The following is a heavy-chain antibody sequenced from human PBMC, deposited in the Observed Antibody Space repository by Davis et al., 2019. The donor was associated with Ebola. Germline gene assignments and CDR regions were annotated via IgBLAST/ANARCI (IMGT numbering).Heavy chain of an antibody. D-gene: IGHD3-16*01. CDR3: ARDWGGMDV. CDR1: GFTVNNNY. Sequence: PGGSLRLSCAASGFTVNNNYMSWVRQAPGKGLEWVAVIFSGGATYYADSVRGRFTTSRDTSKNTLYLQMDSLRDEDTAVYYCARDWGGMDVWGQGTTVTVS. CDR2: IFSGGAT. J-gene: IGHJ6*02. V-gene: IGHV3-53*01.